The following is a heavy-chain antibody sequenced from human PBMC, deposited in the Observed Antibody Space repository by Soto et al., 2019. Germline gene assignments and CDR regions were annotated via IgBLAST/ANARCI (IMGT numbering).Heavy chain of an antibody. CDR3: AANGGLDY. D-gene: IGHD3-16*01. Sequence: GGSLRLSCAASGFTFSSYSMTWIRQAPGKGLEWVSAINGGSTVTYYTDSVRGRFTISRDNSKNTLYLQMNSLRAEDTALYYCAANGGLDYWGQGTLVTVSS. V-gene: IGHV3-23*01. CDR1: GFTFSSYS. J-gene: IGHJ4*02. CDR2: INGGSTVT.